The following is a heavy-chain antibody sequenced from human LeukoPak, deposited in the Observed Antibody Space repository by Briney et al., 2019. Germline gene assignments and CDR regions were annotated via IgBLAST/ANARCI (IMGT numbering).Heavy chain of an antibody. CDR2: IWYDGSNK. D-gene: IGHD4-17*01. Sequence: GGSLRLSCAASGFTFSSYGMHWVRQARGKGLEWVAVIWYDGSNKYYADSVKGRFTISRDNSKNTLYLQMNSLRAEDTAVYYCARLYGTYPGWFDPWGQGTLVTVSS. V-gene: IGHV3-33*01. CDR1: GFTFSSYG. J-gene: IGHJ5*02. CDR3: ARLYGTYPGWFDP.